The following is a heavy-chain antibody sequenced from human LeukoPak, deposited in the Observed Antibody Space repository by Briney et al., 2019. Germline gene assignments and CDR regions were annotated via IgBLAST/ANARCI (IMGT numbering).Heavy chain of an antibody. CDR1: GFTFSIYS. Sequence: GGSLRLSCAASGFTFSIYSMNWVRQAPGKGLEWISYISTSSSTKYYADSMKGRLTISRDNAKNSLYLQMSSLRAEDTAVYYCAGGYTSTWPPFDYWGQGTLVTVSS. D-gene: IGHD6-13*01. CDR3: AGGYTSTWPPFDY. J-gene: IGHJ4*02. V-gene: IGHV3-48*04. CDR2: ISTSSSTK.